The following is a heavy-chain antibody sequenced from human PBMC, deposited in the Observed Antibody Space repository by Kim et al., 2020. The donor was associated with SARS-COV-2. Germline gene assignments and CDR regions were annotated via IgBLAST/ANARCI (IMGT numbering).Heavy chain of an antibody. CDR3: ARDVLALGGTEAGY. Sequence: ASVKVSCKASGYTFTGYYMHWVRQAPGQGLEWMGWINPNSGGTNYAQKFQGRVTMTRDTSISTAYMELSRLRSDDTAVYYCARDVLALGGTEAGYWGQGTLVTVSS. D-gene: IGHD2-21*01. V-gene: IGHV1-2*02. J-gene: IGHJ4*02. CDR2: INPNSGGT. CDR1: GYTFTGYY.